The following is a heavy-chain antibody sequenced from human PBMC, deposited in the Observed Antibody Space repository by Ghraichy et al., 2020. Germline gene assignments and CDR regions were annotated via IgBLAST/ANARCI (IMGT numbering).Heavy chain of an antibody. CDR2: IDSDGGTT. Sequence: GGSLRLSCAASGFTFSSYWMHWVRQAPGKGLVWVSEIDSDGGTTRYAESVKGRFTISRDNSKNTLFLQMNSLRAEDTAVYYCVRDNFGVDYWGQGTLVNVSS. J-gene: IGHJ4*02. V-gene: IGHV3-74*01. CDR1: GFTFSSYW. D-gene: IGHD3-16*01. CDR3: VRDNFGVDY.